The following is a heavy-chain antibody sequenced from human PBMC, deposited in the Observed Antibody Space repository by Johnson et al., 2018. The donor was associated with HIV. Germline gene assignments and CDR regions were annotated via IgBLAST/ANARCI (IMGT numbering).Heavy chain of an antibody. CDR3: ARGLTGTRRDAFDI. CDR1: GFTFSTYD. V-gene: IGHV3-30-3*01. Sequence: QVQLVESGGGVVQPGRSLRLSCAASGFTFSTYDMHWVRQAPGKGLEWVAVISYDGSNKYYADSVKGRFTISRDNSKNTLYLQMNSLRAEDTAVYYCARGLTGTRRDAFDIWGQGTMVTVSS. D-gene: IGHD1-7*01. J-gene: IGHJ3*02. CDR2: ISYDGSNK.